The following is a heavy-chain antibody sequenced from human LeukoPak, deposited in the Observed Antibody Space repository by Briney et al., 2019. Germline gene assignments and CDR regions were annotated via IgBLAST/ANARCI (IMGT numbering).Heavy chain of an antibody. J-gene: IGHJ4*02. CDR3: AKSAVRGLPVLGN. Sequence: GGSLRLTCLGSGFNFRYFWMSWVRQAPGKGLEWVANINHDGRETYYADSVKGRFIISRDNAKDSLYLQMNSLRAEDAAVYYCAKSAVRGLPVLGNWGQGTLVTVSS. V-gene: IGHV3-7*01. CDR1: GFNFRYFW. CDR2: INHDGRET. D-gene: IGHD2-21*02.